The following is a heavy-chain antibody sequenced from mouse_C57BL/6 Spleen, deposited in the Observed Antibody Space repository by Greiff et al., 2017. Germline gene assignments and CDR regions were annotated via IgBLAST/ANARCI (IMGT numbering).Heavy chain of an antibody. CDR2: INPSSGYT. Sequence: QVQLQQSGAELARPGASVKMSCKASGYTFTSYTMHWVKQRPGQGLEWIGYINPSSGYTKYNQKFKDKATLTAEKSSRTAYMQLSSLTSEDSAVYYCAREYYGRYFDYWGQGTTLTVAS. D-gene: IGHD1-1*01. CDR1: GYTFTSYT. CDR3: AREYYGRYFDY. V-gene: IGHV1-4*01. J-gene: IGHJ2*01.